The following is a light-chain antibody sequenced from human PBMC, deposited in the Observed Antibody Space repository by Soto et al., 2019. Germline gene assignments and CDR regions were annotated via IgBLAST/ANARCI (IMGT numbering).Light chain of an antibody. CDR2: SAS. Sequence: DIQMTQSPSSLSTSIGDRVTITCRASQRINIYLNWYRQKPGKAPELLIYSASNLQSGVPSRFSGSGSGTDFTLTISGLQSEDFATDYCQQRFSTPTFGQGTRLDIK. V-gene: IGKV1-39*01. CDR3: QQRFSTPT. CDR1: QRINIY. J-gene: IGKJ5*01.